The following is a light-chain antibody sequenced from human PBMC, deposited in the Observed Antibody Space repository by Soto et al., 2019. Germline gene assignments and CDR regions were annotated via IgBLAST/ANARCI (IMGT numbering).Light chain of an antibody. CDR2: GNS. CDR3: QSYDSSLSGVV. V-gene: IGLV1-40*01. Sequence: QSVLTQPPSVSGAPGQRVTIPCTGTSSNIGAGYDVPWYQQLPGTAPKLLIYGNSNRPSGVPDRFSGSKSGTSASLAITGLQAEDEADYYCQSYDSSLSGVVFGGGTKVTVL. CDR1: SSNIGAGYD. J-gene: IGLJ2*01.